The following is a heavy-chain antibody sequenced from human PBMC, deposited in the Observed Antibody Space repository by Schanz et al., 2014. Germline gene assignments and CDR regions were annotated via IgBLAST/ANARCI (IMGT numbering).Heavy chain of an antibody. CDR3: AVLGGFGELPLDY. J-gene: IGHJ4*02. CDR2: SDNGIST. D-gene: IGHD3-10*01. CDR1: GFTVSSNY. V-gene: IGHV3-66*02. Sequence: VQLVESGGGMVQPGRSLRLSCAASGFTVSSNYMSWVRQAPGKGLEWVSGISDNGISTYYADSVKGRFTISRDNSKNTLYLQMNSLRAEDTAVYYCAVLGGFGELPLDYRGQGTLVTVSS.